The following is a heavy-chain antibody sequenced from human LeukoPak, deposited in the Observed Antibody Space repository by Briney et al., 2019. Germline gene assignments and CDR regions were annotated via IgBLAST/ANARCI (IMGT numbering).Heavy chain of an antibody. V-gene: IGHV3-33*08. J-gene: IGHJ6*02. CDR3: ARDIASVRMDV. D-gene: IGHD2-15*01. CDR2: IWYDGSNQ. Sequence: PGGSLRLSCAASGFTFSSYAMHWVRQAPGKGLEWVAVIWYDGSNQYYADTVKGRFTISRDNSKNTLYLQMTSLRAEDTAVYYCARDIASVRMDVWGQGTTVTVSS. CDR1: GFTFSSYA.